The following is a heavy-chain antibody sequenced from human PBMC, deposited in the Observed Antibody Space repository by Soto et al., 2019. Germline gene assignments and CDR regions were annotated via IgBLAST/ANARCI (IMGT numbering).Heavy chain of an antibody. CDR2: ISYDVSNK. V-gene: IGHV3-30*18. CDR1: GFSFSSYG. J-gene: IGHJ4*02. CDR3: AKDHYGGTLIVRGY. D-gene: IGHD3-22*01. Sequence: QVQLVESGGGVVQPGRSLRLSCAASGFSFSSYGLHWVRQAPGKGLEWVAVISYDVSNKYYADSVKGRFTISRDNSKNTLYLQMNSLSAEDTAVYYCAKDHYGGTLIVRGYWGQGTLVTVSS.